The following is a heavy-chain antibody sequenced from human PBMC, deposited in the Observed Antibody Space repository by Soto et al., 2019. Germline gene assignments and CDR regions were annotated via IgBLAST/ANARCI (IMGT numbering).Heavy chain of an antibody. CDR3: AILPYDYVGGSYRPPYYSGMDV. CDR2: IIPIFGTA. CDR1: GGTFSSYA. V-gene: IGHV1-69*01. J-gene: IGHJ6*02. D-gene: IGHD3-16*02. Sequence: QVQLVQSGAEVKKPGSSVKVSCKASGGTFSSYAISWVRQAPGQGLEWMGGIIPIFGTANYAQKFQGRVTITADESTSTAYMELSSLRSEDTAVYYCAILPYDYVGGSYRPPYYSGMDVWGQGTTVTVSS.